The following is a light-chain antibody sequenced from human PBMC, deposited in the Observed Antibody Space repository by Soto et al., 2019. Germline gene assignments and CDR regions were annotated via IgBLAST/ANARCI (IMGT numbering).Light chain of an antibody. CDR3: QQSDSSFMYT. CDR1: QSVSSSY. Sequence: EIVLTQSPGTLSLSPGERATLSCRASQSVSSSYLAWYQQKPGQAPRLLIYGASSRATGIPDRFSGSGSGTDFTLTISRLEPEDFAVYYCQQSDSSFMYTFGQGTKLEIK. CDR2: GAS. J-gene: IGKJ2*01. V-gene: IGKV3-20*01.